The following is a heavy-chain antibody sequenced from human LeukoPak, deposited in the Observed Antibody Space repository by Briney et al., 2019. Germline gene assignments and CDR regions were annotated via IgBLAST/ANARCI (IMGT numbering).Heavy chain of an antibody. CDR2: ISYDGSNK. D-gene: IGHD4-17*01. CDR3: AKNIDYATYYYYYGMDV. Sequence: GRSLRLSCAASGFTFSSYGMHWVRQAPGKGLEWVAVISYDGSNKYYADSVKGRFTISRDNSKNTLYLQMNSLRAEDTAVYYCAKNIDYATYYYYYGMDVWGQGTTVTVSS. V-gene: IGHV3-30*18. CDR1: GFTFSSYG. J-gene: IGHJ6*02.